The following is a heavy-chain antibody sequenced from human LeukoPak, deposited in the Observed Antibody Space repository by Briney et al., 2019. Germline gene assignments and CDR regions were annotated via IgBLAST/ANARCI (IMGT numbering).Heavy chain of an antibody. J-gene: IGHJ4*02. V-gene: IGHV1-2*02. CDR2: INPSSGGT. Sequence: GASVKVSCKTSGYSFTSYYIHWVRQAPGQGLEWMGWINPSSGGTEYAQKFQGRVTMTGDTSISTAYMELSKLRSDDTAVYYCARDRGSSWYVDYWGQGTLVTVSS. CDR3: ARDRGSSWYVDY. CDR1: GYSFTSYY. D-gene: IGHD6-13*01.